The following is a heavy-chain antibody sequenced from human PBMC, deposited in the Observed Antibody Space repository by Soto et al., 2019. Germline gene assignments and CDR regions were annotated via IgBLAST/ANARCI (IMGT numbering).Heavy chain of an antibody. Sequence: ASVKVSCKASGGTFSSYAISWVRQAPGQGLEWMGGIIPIFGTANYAQKFQGRVTITADESTSAAYMEPSSLRSEDTAVYYCARSRGYSYGFTGLVDYGMDVWGQGTTVTVSS. J-gene: IGHJ6*02. V-gene: IGHV1-69*13. CDR1: GGTFSSYA. CDR2: IIPIFGTA. D-gene: IGHD5-18*01. CDR3: ARSRGYSYGFTGLVDYGMDV.